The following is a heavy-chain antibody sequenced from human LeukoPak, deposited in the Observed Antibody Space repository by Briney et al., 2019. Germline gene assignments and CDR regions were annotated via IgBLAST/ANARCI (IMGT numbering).Heavy chain of an antibody. D-gene: IGHD3-3*01. CDR3: ARLTTYDFSQL. CDR1: GFTFGDYA. J-gene: IGHJ4*02. V-gene: IGHV3-48*01. Sequence: GGSLRLSCTASGFTFGDYAMSWVRQTPGKGLKWVSYISSSSSTIYYADSVKGRFTISRDNAKNSLYLQMNSLRAEDTAVYYCARLTTYDFSQLWSKGTLVTVSS. CDR2: ISSSSSTI.